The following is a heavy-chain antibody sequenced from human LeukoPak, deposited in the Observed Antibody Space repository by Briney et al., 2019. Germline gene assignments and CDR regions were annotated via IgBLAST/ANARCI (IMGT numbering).Heavy chain of an antibody. CDR1: GFTFSSNA. CDR3: ARRACYGGNCYPCDY. V-gene: IGHV3-23*01. J-gene: IGHJ4*02. CDR2: ISLRGADT. Sequence: GGSLRLSCSASGFTFSSNAMSWVRQAPGKGLEWVSSISLRGADTNYADSVKGRFTISRDDSKNALYLQMSSLRAEDTAVYFCARRACYGGNCYPCDYWGQGTLVTVSS. D-gene: IGHD2-21*02.